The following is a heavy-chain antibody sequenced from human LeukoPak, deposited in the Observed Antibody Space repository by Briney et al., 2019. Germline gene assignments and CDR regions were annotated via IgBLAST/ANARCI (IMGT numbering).Heavy chain of an antibody. CDR1: EFTLTNYE. D-gene: IGHD2-15*01. Sequence: PGGSLRPSCEASEFTLTNYEMIWVRQAPGKGLEWVSYIYWDGNKNVRHYADFVKGRFTISRDDAKNSLYLQMNNLRPDDTAVYYCAREIKPTLDAHDVWGQGPTVTVSS. V-gene: IGHV3-48*03. CDR3: AREIKPTLDAHDV. CDR2: IYWDGNKNVR. J-gene: IGHJ3*01.